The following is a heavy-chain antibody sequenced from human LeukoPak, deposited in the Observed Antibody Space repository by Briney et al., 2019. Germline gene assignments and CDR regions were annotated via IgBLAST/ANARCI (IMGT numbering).Heavy chain of an antibody. V-gene: IGHV4-39*01. D-gene: IGHD1-26*01. J-gene: IGHJ3*02. CDR1: GGSISSSSYY. CDR2: IYYSGST. CDR3: TRLHKVGTTRNDAFDI. Sequence: PSETLSLTCTVSGGSISSSSYYWGWIRQPPGKGLEWIGIIYYSGSTYYNPSLKSRVTISVNTSKTQFSLKVSSVTATATSVYYGTRLHKVGTTRNDAFDIWGQGTTVTASS.